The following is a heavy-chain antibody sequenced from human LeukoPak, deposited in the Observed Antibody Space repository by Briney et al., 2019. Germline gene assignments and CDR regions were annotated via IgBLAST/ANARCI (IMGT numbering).Heavy chain of an antibody. J-gene: IGHJ4*02. V-gene: IGHV3-11*01. CDR2: SSSSGSTI. D-gene: IGHD3/OR15-3a*01. CDR1: GFTVSDYY. Sequence: GGSLRLSCAASGFTVSDYYMSWIRQAPGKGLEWVSYSSSSGSTIYYADSVKGRFANSRDNAKNSQYLQMNSLRAEDTAVYYCARRRDFIDYWGQGTLVTVSS. CDR3: ARRRDFIDY.